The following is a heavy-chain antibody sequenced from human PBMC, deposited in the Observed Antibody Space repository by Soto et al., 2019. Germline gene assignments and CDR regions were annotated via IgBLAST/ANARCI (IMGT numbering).Heavy chain of an antibody. Sequence: GGSLSLSCSASGFTFSIYAMHWVRQPPEKGLEYVSSISTNGGSTHYADSVKDRLTIHRDNSKNTQYLQMSSLRADDTAVYYCVKGEYYYDSSGYYPFDYWGQGTLVTVSS. V-gene: IGHV3-64D*06. D-gene: IGHD3-22*01. CDR2: ISTNGGST. CDR3: VKGEYYYDSSGYYPFDY. CDR1: GFTFSIYA. J-gene: IGHJ4*02.